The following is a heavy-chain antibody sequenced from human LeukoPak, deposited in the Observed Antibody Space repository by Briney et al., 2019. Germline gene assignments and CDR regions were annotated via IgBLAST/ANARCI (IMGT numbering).Heavy chain of an antibody. J-gene: IGHJ5*02. V-gene: IGHV3-23*01. CDR1: GFTFRSYA. Sequence: GGSLRLSCAASGFTFRSYAMSGVREAPGKGLEWASATSGSGGSTYYADSVKGRFTISRDNSKNTLYLQMNSLRAEDTAVYYCAKVRAVLWRKGWFDPWGQGTLVTVSS. CDR3: AKVRAVLWRKGWFDP. CDR2: TSGSGGST. D-gene: IGHD3-10*01.